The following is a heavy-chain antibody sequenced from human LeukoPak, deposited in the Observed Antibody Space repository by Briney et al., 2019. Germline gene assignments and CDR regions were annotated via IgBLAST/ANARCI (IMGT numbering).Heavy chain of an antibody. D-gene: IGHD4-17*01. CDR3: AKASVSTVTTGDFDY. V-gene: IGHV3-23*01. CDR1: GFTFSTYA. CDR2: ISGSGGST. Sequence: PTGGSLRLSCAASGFTFSTYAMSWVRQAPGKGLEWVSAISGSGGSTYYTDSVRGRFTISRDNSKNTLYLQMISLRAEDTAVYYCAKASVSTVTTGDFDYWGQGTLVTVSS. J-gene: IGHJ4*02.